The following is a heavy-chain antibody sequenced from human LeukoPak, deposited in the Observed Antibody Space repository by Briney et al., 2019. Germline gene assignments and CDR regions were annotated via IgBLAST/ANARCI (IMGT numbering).Heavy chain of an antibody. J-gene: IGHJ5*02. CDR2: IYHSGST. D-gene: IGHD5-18*01. V-gene: IGHV4-4*02. CDR1: GGSISSSNW. CDR3: ARLWYSYGNNHNWFDP. Sequence: SETLSLTCAVSGGSISSSNWWSWVRQPPGKGLEWIGEIYHSGSTNYNPSLKSRVTISVDTSKNQFSLKLSSVTAADTAVYYCARLWYSYGNNHNWFDPWGQGTLVTVSS.